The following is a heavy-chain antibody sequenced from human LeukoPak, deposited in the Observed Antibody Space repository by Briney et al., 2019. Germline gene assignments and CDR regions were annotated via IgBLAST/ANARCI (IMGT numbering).Heavy chain of an antibody. V-gene: IGHV4-39*07. J-gene: IGHJ4*02. D-gene: IGHD5-24*01. CDR1: GGSISTSSYY. CDR3: ARGDGYNPYYFDY. Sequence: PSETLSLTCTVSGGSISTSSYYWGWIRQPPGKGLECIGNIYYSGSTYYNPSLKSRVTISVDTSKNQFSLKLSSVTAADTAVYYCARGDGYNPYYFDYWGQGTLVTVSS. CDR2: IYYSGST.